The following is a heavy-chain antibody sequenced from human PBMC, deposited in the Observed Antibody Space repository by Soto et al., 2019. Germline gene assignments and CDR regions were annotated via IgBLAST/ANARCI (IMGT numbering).Heavy chain of an antibody. V-gene: IGHV3-23*01. CDR3: ARDPTIFGVVSNMDV. D-gene: IGHD3-3*01. J-gene: IGHJ6*03. Sequence: PGGSLRLSCAASGFTFSSYAMSWVRQAPGKGLEWVSAISGSGGSTYYADSVKGRFTISRDNAKNSLYLQMNSLRAEDTAVYYCARDPTIFGVVSNMDVWGKGTTVTVSS. CDR2: ISGSGGST. CDR1: GFTFSSYA.